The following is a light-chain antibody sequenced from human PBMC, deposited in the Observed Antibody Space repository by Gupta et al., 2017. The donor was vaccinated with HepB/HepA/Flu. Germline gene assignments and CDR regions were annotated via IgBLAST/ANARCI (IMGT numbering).Light chain of an antibody. Sequence: IQVTQSPSSLSASVGDRVTITCRASQSVTTYLNWYHQKPGEAPSLLIFGVTSLPRGVPSRFSGSGSGTDFTLTISELQAEDFATYYCQHSNSTPWTFGQGTKVEI. J-gene: IGKJ1*01. V-gene: IGKV1-39*01. CDR3: QHSNSTPWT. CDR1: QSVTTY. CDR2: GVT.